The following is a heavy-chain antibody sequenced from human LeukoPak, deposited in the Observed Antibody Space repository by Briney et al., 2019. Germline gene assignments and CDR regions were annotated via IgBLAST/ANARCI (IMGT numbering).Heavy chain of an antibody. CDR2: MNPNSGGT. CDR3: ARDKLGLGELSLYDQ. CDR1: GYTLTGYY. V-gene: IGHV1-2*02. Sequence: ASVKVSCKASGYTLTGYYMHWVRQAPGQALEWMGWMNPNSGGTKYAQKFQGRVTMTRDTSISTAYMELSRLRSDDTAMYYCARDKLGLGELSLYDQWGQGTLVTVFS. J-gene: IGHJ5*02. D-gene: IGHD3-16*02.